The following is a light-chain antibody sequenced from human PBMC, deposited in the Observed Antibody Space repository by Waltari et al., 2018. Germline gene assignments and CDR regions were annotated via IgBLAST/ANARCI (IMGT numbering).Light chain of an antibody. Sequence: EVVLTQSPGTLSLSPGERATLSCRPSQIFRNTLAWYQWKPGQAPRLLIYGASNRATSIPGRISGSWSGTDFTLTISSLEPEDSAVYYCQQGNIWPPIIFGGGTKVVIK. CDR2: GAS. CDR3: QQGNIWPPII. CDR1: QIFRNT. V-gene: IGKV3-11*01. J-gene: IGKJ4*01.